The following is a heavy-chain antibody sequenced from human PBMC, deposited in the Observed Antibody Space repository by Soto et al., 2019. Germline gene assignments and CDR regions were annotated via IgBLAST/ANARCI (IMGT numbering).Heavy chain of an antibody. CDR3: AKDIYSGYDSVRSWFDP. V-gene: IGHV3-9*01. CDR1: GFTFDDYA. CDR2: ISWNSGSI. Sequence: PGGSLRLSCAASGFTFDDYAMHWVRQAPGKGLEWVSGISWNSGSIGYADSVKGRFTISRDNAKNSLYLQMNSLRAEDTALYYCAKDIYSGYDSVRSWFDPWGQGTLVTVSS. D-gene: IGHD5-12*01. J-gene: IGHJ5*02.